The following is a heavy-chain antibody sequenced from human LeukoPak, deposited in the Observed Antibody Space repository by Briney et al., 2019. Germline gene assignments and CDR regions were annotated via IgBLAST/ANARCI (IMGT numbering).Heavy chain of an antibody. D-gene: IGHD3-22*01. CDR2: ISYDGSNK. CDR1: GFTFSGYG. J-gene: IGHJ4*02. CDR3: AKDRYYYDSSGYYPS. V-gene: IGHV3-30*18. Sequence: GGSLRLSCAASGFTFSGYGMHWVRQAPGKGLEWVAVISYDGSNKYYADSVKGRFTISRDNSKNTLYLQMNSLRAEDTAVYYCAKDRYYYDSSGYYPSWGQGTLVTVSS.